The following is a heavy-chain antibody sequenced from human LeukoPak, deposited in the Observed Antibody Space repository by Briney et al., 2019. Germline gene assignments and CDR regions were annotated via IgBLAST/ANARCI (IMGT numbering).Heavy chain of an antibody. CDR2: IKQDGSEI. J-gene: IGHJ4*02. D-gene: IGHD1-26*01. CDR3: ARDGGVAAIWGFDS. CDR1: GFTFSNAW. V-gene: IGHV3-7*01. Sequence: GGSLRLSCAASGFTFSNAWMTWVRQAPGKGLEWVANIKQDGSEIYYVDSVKARFTISRDNAKNSLYLQMNSLRAEDTALYYCARDGGVAAIWGFDSWGQGTLVTVSS.